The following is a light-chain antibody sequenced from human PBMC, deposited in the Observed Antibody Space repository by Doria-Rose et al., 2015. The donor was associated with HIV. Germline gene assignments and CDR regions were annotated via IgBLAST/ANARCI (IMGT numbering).Light chain of an antibody. V-gene: IGKV1-27*01. Sequence: PSSLSASLGDRVTLTCRASQGINNYLAWYQVKPGKVPKLLIYAASTLQPGVPSRFSGAGSGAEFTLTISSLQPEDVATYYCQKYNSAPLFTFGPGTKVDIK. CDR1: QGINNY. J-gene: IGKJ3*01. CDR2: AAS. CDR3: QKYNSAPLFT.